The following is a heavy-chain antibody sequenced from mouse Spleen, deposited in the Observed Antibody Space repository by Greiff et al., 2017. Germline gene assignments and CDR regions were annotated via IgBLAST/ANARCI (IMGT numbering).Heavy chain of an antibody. CDR2: IYPGSGST. J-gene: IGHJ3*01. CDR1: GYNFTSYW. Sequence: VQLQQPGAELVKPGTSVKLSCKASGYNFTSYWINWVKLRPGQGLEWIGDIYPGSGSTNYNEKFKSKATLTVDTSSSTAYMQLSSLASEDSALYYCARTARATTWFAYWGQGTLVTVSA. V-gene: IGHV1-55*01. D-gene: IGHD3-1*01. CDR3: ARTARATTWFAY.